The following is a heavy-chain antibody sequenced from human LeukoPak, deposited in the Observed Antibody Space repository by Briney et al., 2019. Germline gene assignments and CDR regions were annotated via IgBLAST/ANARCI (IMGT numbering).Heavy chain of an antibody. D-gene: IGHD4-17*01. J-gene: IGHJ5*02. V-gene: IGHV4-39*01. Sequence: SETLSLTCTVSGGSIGTISYYWGWLRQPPGKGLEWIGSIYYSGSTYYNPSLKSRVTISVDTSENQFSLKVSSVTAADTAMYYCARHLYCGDDWNWFDPWGQGTLVTVSS. CDR3: ARHLYCGDDWNWFDP. CDR2: IYYSGST. CDR1: GGSIGTISYY.